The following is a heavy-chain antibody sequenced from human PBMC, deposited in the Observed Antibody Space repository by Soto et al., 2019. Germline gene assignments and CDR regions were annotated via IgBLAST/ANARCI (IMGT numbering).Heavy chain of an antibody. CDR2: ISGSGGST. V-gene: IGHV3-23*01. J-gene: IGHJ4*02. Sequence: GGSLRLSCAASGFTFSSYAMSWVRQAPGKGLEWVSAISGSGGSTYYADSVKGRFTISRDNSKNTLYLQMNSLRAEDTAVYYCAKVTSKYSSSWTLDYWGQGTLVTVSS. CDR1: GFTFSSYA. D-gene: IGHD6-13*01. CDR3: AKVTSKYSSSWTLDY.